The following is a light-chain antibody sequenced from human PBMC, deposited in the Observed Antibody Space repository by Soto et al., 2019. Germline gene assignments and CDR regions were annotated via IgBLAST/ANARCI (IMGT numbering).Light chain of an antibody. CDR2: VNSDGSH. V-gene: IGLV4-69*01. CDR3: QTWGTGIRV. CDR1: SGHSSYA. Sequence: QPVLTQSPSASASLGASVKVACTLSSGHSSYAIAWHQQQPDKGPRYLMEVNSDGSHSKGDGIPDRFSGSSSGAERYLTISSLQSEDEADYYCQTWGTGIRVFGGGTKLTVL. J-gene: IGLJ3*02.